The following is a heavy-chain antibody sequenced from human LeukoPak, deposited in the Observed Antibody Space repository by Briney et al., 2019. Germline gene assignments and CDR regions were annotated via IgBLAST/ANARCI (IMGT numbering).Heavy chain of an antibody. J-gene: IGHJ4*02. CDR2: IYYTGDT. Sequence: SETLSLTCTVSGGSISGSSYYWGWIRQPPGKGLEWIGNIYYTGDTYYNPSLKSRVTISVDTSKNQFSLKLSSVTAADTAVYYCARREASSGWADYWGQGTLVTVSP. V-gene: IGHV4-39*01. D-gene: IGHD6-19*01. CDR1: GGSISGSSYY. CDR3: ARREASSGWADY.